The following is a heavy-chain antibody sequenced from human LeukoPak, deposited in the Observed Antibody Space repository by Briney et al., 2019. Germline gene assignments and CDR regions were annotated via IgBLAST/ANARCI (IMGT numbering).Heavy chain of an antibody. D-gene: IGHD6-19*01. CDR2: INSDGSST. CDR1: GLIFSSYW. Sequence: GGSLRLSCAASGLIFSSYWMHWVRQAPGKGLVWVSHINSDGSSTSYADSVKGRFTISRDNAKNTLYLQTNSLRAEDTAVYYCARGVAGTWYFDLWGRGTLVTVSS. CDR3: ARGVAGTWYFDL. J-gene: IGHJ2*01. V-gene: IGHV3-74*01.